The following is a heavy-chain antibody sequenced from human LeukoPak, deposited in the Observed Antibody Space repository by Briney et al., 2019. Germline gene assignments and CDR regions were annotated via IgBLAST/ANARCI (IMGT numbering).Heavy chain of an antibody. D-gene: IGHD6-19*01. Sequence: ASVKVSCKASGYTFTSYGISWVRQAPGQGLEWMGWINPNSGGTNYAQKFQGRVTMTRDTSISTAYMELSRLRSDDTAVYYCARDRPLQWLALYYYYGMDVWGQGTTVTVSS. CDR2: INPNSGGT. J-gene: IGHJ6*02. CDR3: ARDRPLQWLALYYYYGMDV. CDR1: GYTFTSYG. V-gene: IGHV1-2*02.